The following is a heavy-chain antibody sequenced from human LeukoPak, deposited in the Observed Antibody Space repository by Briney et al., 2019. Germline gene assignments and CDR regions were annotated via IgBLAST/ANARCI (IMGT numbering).Heavy chain of an antibody. CDR3: ARDFGGSGSYYYGMDV. D-gene: IGHD3-10*01. CDR2: IYYSGST. Sequence: SETLSLTCTVSGGSISSSSYYWGWIRQPPGKGLEWIGSIYYSGSTYYNPSLKSRVTISVDTSKNQFSLKLSSVTAADTAVYYCARDFGGSGSYYYGMDVWGQGTTVTVSS. J-gene: IGHJ6*02. CDR1: GGSISSSSYY. V-gene: IGHV4-39*07.